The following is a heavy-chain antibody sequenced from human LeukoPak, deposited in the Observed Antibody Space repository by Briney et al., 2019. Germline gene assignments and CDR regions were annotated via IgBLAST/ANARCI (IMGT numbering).Heavy chain of an antibody. CDR1: GGSFSTYA. J-gene: IGHJ4*02. V-gene: IGHV1-69*04. CDR3: ARDRGGGFDLAFFDH. D-gene: IGHD5-12*01. CDR2: LIPVLGMS. Sequence: SVKVSCKSSGGSFSTYAVNWVRQAPGQGLEWMGRLIPVLGMSHYAPGFQGRVTLTADRSANTAYMELDRLTSDDTAVYFCARDRGGGFDLAFFDHWGQGTLVTVSS.